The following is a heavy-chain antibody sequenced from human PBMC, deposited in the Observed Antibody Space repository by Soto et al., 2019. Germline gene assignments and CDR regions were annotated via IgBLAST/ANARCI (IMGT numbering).Heavy chain of an antibody. CDR3: EKDAGHTMSRRYFDY. J-gene: IGHJ4*02. D-gene: IGHD3-10*02. V-gene: IGHV3-23*01. CDR1: GFTFSSYA. CDR2: ISGSGGST. Sequence: VGSLRLSCAASGFTFSSYAMSWVRQAPGKGLEWVSAISGSGGSTYYADSVKGRFTISRDNSKNTLYLQMNSLRAEDTAVYYCEKDAGHTMSRRYFDYWGQGTLVTVSS.